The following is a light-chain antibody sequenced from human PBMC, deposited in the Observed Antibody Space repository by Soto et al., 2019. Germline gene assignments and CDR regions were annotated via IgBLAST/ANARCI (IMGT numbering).Light chain of an antibody. CDR2: SND. J-gene: IGLJ3*02. CDR3: SAWDDRLNGWL. Sequence: QSVLTQPPSASETPGQRLTLSCSGSSSNIGSNTVNWYQQLPGAAPKLLIYSNDQRPSGVPDRFSGSNSGTSASLAISGLQSEDEADYYCSAWDDRLNGWLFGGGTKLTVL. V-gene: IGLV1-44*01. CDR1: SSNIGSNT.